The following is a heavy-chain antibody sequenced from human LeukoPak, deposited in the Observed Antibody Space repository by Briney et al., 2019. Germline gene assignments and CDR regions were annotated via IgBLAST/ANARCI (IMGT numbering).Heavy chain of an antibody. V-gene: IGHV3-9*03. CDR1: GFTFHDYA. J-gene: IGHJ4*02. Sequence: PGGSLRLSCAAPGFTFHDYAMHWVRQAPGKGLEWVSGISWNGGTIDYADSVKGRFTISRDNAKNSLYLQMNSLRPEDMALYYCAKGPTYSSSSLFDYWGQGILVAVSS. CDR3: AKGPTYSSSSLFDY. D-gene: IGHD6-6*01. CDR2: ISWNGGTI.